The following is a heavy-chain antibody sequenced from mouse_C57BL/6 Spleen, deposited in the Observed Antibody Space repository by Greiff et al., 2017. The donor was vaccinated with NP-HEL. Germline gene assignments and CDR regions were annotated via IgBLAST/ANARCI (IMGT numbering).Heavy chain of an antibody. D-gene: IGHD2-3*01. Sequence: QVHVKQSGAELVRPGASVTLSCKASGYTFTDYEMHWVKQTPVHGLEWIGAIDPETGGTAYNQKFKGKAILTADKSSSTAYMELRSLTSEDSAVYYCTRWLLPFDYWGQGTTLTVSS. CDR3: TRWLLPFDY. V-gene: IGHV1-15*01. CDR2: IDPETGGT. CDR1: GYTFTDYE. J-gene: IGHJ2*01.